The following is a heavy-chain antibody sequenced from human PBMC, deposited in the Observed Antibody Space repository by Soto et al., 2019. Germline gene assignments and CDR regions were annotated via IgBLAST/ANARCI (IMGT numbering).Heavy chain of an antibody. D-gene: IGHD2-2*01. CDR3: ARDGPIVVVPAGTYYFDY. Sequence: QVQLVQSGAEVKKPGASVKVSCKASGYTFTSYGISWVRQAPGQGLEWMGWISAYNGNTNYAQKLQGRVTMTTDTYTSTAYMELRSLRSDDTAVYYCARDGPIVVVPAGTYYFDYWGQGTLVTASS. CDR1: GYTFTSYG. V-gene: IGHV1-18*04. CDR2: ISAYNGNT. J-gene: IGHJ4*02.